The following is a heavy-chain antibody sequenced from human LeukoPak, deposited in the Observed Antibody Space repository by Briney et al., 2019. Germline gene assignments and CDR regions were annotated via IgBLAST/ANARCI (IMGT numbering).Heavy chain of an antibody. V-gene: IGHV4-38-2*02. CDR2: IYHSGST. J-gene: IGHJ4*02. D-gene: IGHD3-16*02. Sequence: PSETLSLTCTVSGYSISSGYYWGWIRQPPGKGLEWIGSIYHSGSTYYNPSLKSRVTISVDTSKNQFSLKLSSVTAADTAVYYCAREDLYYDYVWGSYRPYYFDYWGQGTLVVVSS. CDR3: AREDLYYDYVWGSYRPYYFDY. CDR1: GYSISSGYY.